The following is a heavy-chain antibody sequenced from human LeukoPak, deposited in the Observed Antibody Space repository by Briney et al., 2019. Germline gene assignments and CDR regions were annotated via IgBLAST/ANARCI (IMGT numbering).Heavy chain of an antibody. J-gene: IGHJ4*02. CDR2: IIPIFGTA. CDR1: GGTFSSYA. D-gene: IGHD1-26*01. CDR3: ARTVPVKSGSYPC. V-gene: IGHV1-69*13. Sequence: SVKVSCKASGGTFSSYAISWVRHAPGQGLEWMGGIIPIFGTANYAQKFQGRDTITADESTSTAYMELSSLRSEDTAVYYCARTVPVKSGSYPCWGQGTLVTVSS.